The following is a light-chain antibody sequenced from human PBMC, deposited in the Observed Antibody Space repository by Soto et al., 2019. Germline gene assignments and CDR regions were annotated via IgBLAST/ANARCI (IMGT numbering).Light chain of an antibody. Sequence: DIQMTQSPSTLSASLVERVTITFRASQNINTWLAWYQQKPGKAPKLMIYDASALESGVPSRFSGSGSGTDFTFTISSLQPEDFATYSCLQYYNVPITFGQGTRLEIK. V-gene: IGKV1-33*01. J-gene: IGKJ5*01. CDR1: QNINTW. CDR3: LQYYNVPIT. CDR2: DAS.